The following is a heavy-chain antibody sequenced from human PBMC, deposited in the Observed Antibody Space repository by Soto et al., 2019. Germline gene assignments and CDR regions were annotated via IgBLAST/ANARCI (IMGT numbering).Heavy chain of an antibody. Sequence: GGSLRLSCAASGFTFNSYAMHWVRQAPGKGLEWVSVISYDGGSKYYADSVKGRFTISRDRSQNTLFLQMNSLRAEDTAVYYCASLTEEYSLSDYWGQGTLVTVSS. J-gene: IGHJ4*02. V-gene: IGHV3-30-3*01. CDR1: GFTFNSYA. CDR3: ASLTEEYSLSDY. D-gene: IGHD6-6*01. CDR2: ISYDGGSK.